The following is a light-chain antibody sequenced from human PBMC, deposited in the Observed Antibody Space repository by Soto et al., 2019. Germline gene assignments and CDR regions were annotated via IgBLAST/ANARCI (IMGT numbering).Light chain of an antibody. V-gene: IGLV2-8*01. CDR1: SSDVGRYNY. J-gene: IGLJ1*01. CDR3: SSYAGNSRDV. CDR2: EVS. Sequence: QSALTQPPYASGSPGQSVTISCTGTSSDVGRYNYISWYQQRPGKAPKLIIYEVSTRPSGVPDRLSGFKYGNTASLTVSGLQAEDEADYYCSSYAGNSRDVFGTGTKVTVL.